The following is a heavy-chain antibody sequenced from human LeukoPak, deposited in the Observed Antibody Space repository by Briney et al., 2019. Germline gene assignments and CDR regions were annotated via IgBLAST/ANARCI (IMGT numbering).Heavy chain of an antibody. V-gene: IGHV1-69*05. CDR2: IIPIFGTA. CDR3: ARDKEEEWFGY. CDR1: GGTFSSYA. J-gene: IGHJ4*02. D-gene: IGHD3-10*01. Sequence: GASVKVSCKASGGTFSSYAISWVRQAPGQGLEWMGRIIPIFGTANYAQRFQGRVTITTDESTSTAYMELSSLRSEDTAVYYSARDKEEEWFGYWGQGTLVTVSS.